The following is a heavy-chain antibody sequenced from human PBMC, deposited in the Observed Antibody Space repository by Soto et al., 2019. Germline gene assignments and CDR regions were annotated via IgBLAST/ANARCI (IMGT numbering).Heavy chain of an antibody. CDR2: IDPSDSYT. Sequence: GESLKISCKGSGYSFTSYWISWVRQMPGKGLEWMGRIDPSDSYTNYSPSFQGHVTISADKSISTAYLQWSSLKASDTAMYYCARQGIRGYSYGYRYYGMDVWGQGTTVTVSS. CDR1: GYSFTSYW. D-gene: IGHD5-18*01. V-gene: IGHV5-10-1*01. CDR3: ARQGIRGYSYGYRYYGMDV. J-gene: IGHJ6*02.